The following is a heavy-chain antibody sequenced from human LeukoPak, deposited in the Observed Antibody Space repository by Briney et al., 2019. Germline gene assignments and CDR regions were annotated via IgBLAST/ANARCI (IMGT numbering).Heavy chain of an antibody. V-gene: IGHV3-48*03. D-gene: IGHD2-21*01. J-gene: IGHJ2*01. Sequence: PGGSLRLSCAASGFTFSTYEMNWVRQAPGKGLEWVSYICANGRTIYYADSVKGRFTISRDNAKNSLSLHTDILCCEDTAIYYCARAHRSGAGYFDLWGRGTLVTVSS. CDR1: GFTFSTYE. CDR2: ICANGRTI. CDR3: ARAHRSGAGYFDL.